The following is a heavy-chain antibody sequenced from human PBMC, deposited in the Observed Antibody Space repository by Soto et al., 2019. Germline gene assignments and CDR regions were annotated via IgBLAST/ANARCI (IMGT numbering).Heavy chain of an antibody. CDR2: IYSGGST. CDR3: AREARYYDFWSGYSLQDYYGMDV. Sequence: PGGSLRLSCSASGFTVSSNYMSWVRQAPGKGLEWVSVIYSGGSTCYADSVKGRFTISRDNSKNTLYLQMNSLRVEDTAVYYCAREARYYDFWSGYSLQDYYGMDVWGQGTTVTVSS. J-gene: IGHJ6*02. V-gene: IGHV3-53*01. D-gene: IGHD3-3*01. CDR1: GFTVSSNY.